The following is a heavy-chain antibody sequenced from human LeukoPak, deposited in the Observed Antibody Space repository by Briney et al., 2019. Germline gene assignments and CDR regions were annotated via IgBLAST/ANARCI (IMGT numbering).Heavy chain of an antibody. Sequence: HPGRSRGLSCSTSGFTFGDYAMSWVRQAPGKGLEWVGFIQAKAYGGATKYAASVNGRFSISRDDSQSIANLQMNDLKTEDTAVYYCTRAPHPRCSSSGCYLDYWGQGILVTVSS. CDR2: IQAKAYGGAT. V-gene: IGHV3-49*04. J-gene: IGHJ4*02. CDR3: TRAPHPRCSSSGCYLDY. D-gene: IGHD2-2*01. CDR1: GFTFGDYA.